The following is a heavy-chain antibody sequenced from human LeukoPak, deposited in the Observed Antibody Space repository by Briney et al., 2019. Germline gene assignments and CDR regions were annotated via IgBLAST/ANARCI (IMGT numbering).Heavy chain of an antibody. CDR3: AISNSWQRYYFDY. CDR2: IYYSGST. Sequence: PSETLSLTCTVSGGSISSTSYYWGWIRQPPGKGLEWIGSIYYSGSTYYNPSLKSRVTISVDTSKNQFSLKLTSVTAADTAVYYRAISNSWQRYYFDYWGQGTLVTVSS. J-gene: IGHJ4*02. V-gene: IGHV4-39*01. CDR1: GGSISSTSYY. D-gene: IGHD6-13*01.